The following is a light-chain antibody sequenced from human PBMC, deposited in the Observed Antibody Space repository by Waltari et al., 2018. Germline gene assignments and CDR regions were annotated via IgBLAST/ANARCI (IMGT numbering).Light chain of an antibody. CDR2: DAS. J-gene: IGKJ2*01. Sequence: DIQMTQSPSSLSASVGDRVTFTCQASQDIRNYLNWFQQTPGKAPKLLIYDASNLEAEVPSRFSGSGSGTDSTFTISSLQAEDLGTYYCQQYDNLPYTFGQGTKLEI. CDR1: QDIRNY. V-gene: IGKV1-33*01. CDR3: QQYDNLPYT.